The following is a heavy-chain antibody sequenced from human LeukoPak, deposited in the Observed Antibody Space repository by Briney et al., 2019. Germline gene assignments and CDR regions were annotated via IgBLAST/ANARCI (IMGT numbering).Heavy chain of an antibody. V-gene: IGHV3-48*03. D-gene: IGHD1-26*01. J-gene: IGHJ4*02. Sequence: GGSLRLSCAASGFTFSSYEMNWVRQAPGKGLEWVSYISSSGRTIYNADSVKGRFTISRDNAKNTLYLQMSSLRAEDTAVYYCAREAWELLGSVDYWGQGTLVTVSS. CDR1: GFTFSSYE. CDR2: ISSSGRTI. CDR3: AREAWELLGSVDY.